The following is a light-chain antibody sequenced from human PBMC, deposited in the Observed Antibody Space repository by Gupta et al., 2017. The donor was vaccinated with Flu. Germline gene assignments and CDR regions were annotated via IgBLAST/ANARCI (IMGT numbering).Light chain of an antibody. CDR1: QHITTY. CDR2: DAS. Sequence: DIQMTQSPSSLSASVGDRVTITCRASQHITTYLNWYQQKPGKAPQLLIYDASNLETGVPSRFSGSGSGTDFTVTISRLEAEDFATYYCQQYDKIPVTFGQGTRLDI. CDR3: QQYDKIPVT. V-gene: IGKV1-33*01. J-gene: IGKJ5*01.